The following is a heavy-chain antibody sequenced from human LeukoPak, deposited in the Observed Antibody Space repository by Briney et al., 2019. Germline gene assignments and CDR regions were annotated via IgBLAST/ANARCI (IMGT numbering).Heavy chain of an antibody. CDR3: ARGRDRSKAGEH. Sequence: SETLSLTCAVYGGSCSDYYCSWIRQSPGKGLERIGEIHPYGDLYYNSSLTSRLTISIDTSKTQFSLRLTSLTAADTAFYYCARGRDRSKAGEHWGQGTLVTVSS. CDR1: GGSCSDYY. J-gene: IGHJ4*02. CDR2: IHPYGDL. V-gene: IGHV4-34*01. D-gene: IGHD2-21*01.